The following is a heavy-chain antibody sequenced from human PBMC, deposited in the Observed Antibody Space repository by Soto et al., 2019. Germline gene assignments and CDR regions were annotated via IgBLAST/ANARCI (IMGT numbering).Heavy chain of an antibody. CDR1: GDSVSSNSAA. V-gene: IGHV6-1*01. Sequence: PSQTLSLTCAISGDSVSSNSAAWNWIRQSPSRGLEWLGRTYYRSKWYNDYAVSVKSRITINPDTSKNQISLQMNSMTPEDTAVYYCAREAQLERLNAFDIWGQGTMVTVS. J-gene: IGHJ3*02. D-gene: IGHD1-1*01. CDR3: AREAQLERLNAFDI. CDR2: TYYRSKWYN.